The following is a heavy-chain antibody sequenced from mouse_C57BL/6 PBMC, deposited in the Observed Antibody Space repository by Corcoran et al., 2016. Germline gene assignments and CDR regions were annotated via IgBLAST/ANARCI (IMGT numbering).Heavy chain of an antibody. Sequence: QVQLQQSGAELARQGASGKLSCKASGYTFTSYGISWVKQRTGQGLEWIGEIYPRSGNTYYNEKFKGKATLTADKSSSTAYLKLRSLTSEDSAVYFCAREVTTVVAFDYWGQGTTLTVSS. CDR3: AREVTTVVAFDY. CDR2: IYPRSGNT. V-gene: IGHV1-81*01. D-gene: IGHD1-1*01. CDR1: GYTFTSYG. J-gene: IGHJ2*01.